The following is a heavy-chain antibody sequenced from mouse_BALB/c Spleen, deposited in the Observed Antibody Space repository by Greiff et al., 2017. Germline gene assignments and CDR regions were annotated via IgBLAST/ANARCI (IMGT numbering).Heavy chain of an antibody. J-gene: IGHJ2*01. CDR2: ISYDGSN. CDR3: ARAEIWPFDY. CDR1: GYSITYGYY. D-gene: IGHD1-1*02. V-gene: IGHV3-6*02. Sequence: LVESGPGLVKPSHSLTFTCPVTGYSITYGYYWNWIRQSPGTILEWMGFISYDGSNKYNPSLKNRISITRDTSKNQFFLKLNSVTTEDTATYNCARAEIWPFDYWGQGTTLTVSS.